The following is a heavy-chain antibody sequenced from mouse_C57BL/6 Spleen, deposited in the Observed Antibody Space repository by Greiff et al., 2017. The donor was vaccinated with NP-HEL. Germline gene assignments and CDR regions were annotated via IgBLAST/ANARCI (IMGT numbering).Heavy chain of an antibody. CDR2: ISSGGSYT. CDR3: ARQGVLSWFAY. V-gene: IGHV5-6*01. J-gene: IGHJ3*01. CDR1: GFTFSSYG. Sequence: VQLKESGGDLVKPGGSLKLSCAASGFTFSSYGMSWVRQTPDKRLEWVATISSGGSYTYYPDSVKGRFTISRDNAKNTLYLQMSSLKSEDTAMYYCARQGVLSWFAYWGQGTLVTVSA.